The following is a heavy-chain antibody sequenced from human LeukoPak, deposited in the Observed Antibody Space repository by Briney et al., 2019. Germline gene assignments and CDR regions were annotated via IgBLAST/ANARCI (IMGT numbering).Heavy chain of an antibody. CDR2: ISAGGDLT. V-gene: IGHV3-23*01. D-gene: IGHD1-26*01. Sequence: GGSLRLSCAASGFTFSSYGMRGVRQAPGEGLEGVAAISAGGDLTNYADSVKGRFTISRDSSKNMLYVQMNSLRAEDTAIYYCAKGLISSATYFSYFDYWGQGTLVTVSS. CDR3: AKGLISSATYFSYFDY. CDR1: GFTFSSYG. J-gene: IGHJ4*02.